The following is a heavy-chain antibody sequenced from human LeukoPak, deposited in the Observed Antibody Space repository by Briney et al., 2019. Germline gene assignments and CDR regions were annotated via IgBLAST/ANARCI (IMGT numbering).Heavy chain of an antibody. V-gene: IGHV4-61*08. Sequence: PSETLSLTCTVSGGSVSSADYYWSWIRQPPGKGLEWIGYIYYSGSTNYNPSLKSRVTISVDTSKNQFSLKLSSVTAADTAVYYCARADTAMAPIPFDYWGQGTLVTVSS. CDR1: GGSVSSADYY. CDR2: IYYSGST. D-gene: IGHD5-18*01. J-gene: IGHJ4*02. CDR3: ARADTAMAPIPFDY.